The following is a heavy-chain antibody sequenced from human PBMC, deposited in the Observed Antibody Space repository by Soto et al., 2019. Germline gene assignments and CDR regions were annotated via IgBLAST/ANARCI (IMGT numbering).Heavy chain of an antibody. Sequence: GGSLRLSCAASGFTFSNYGMTWVRQAPGKGLEWVSAISGSGHYTYYADSLKGRFTISRDNSKDTPFLQMNSLRAEDTAVYYCAKAQYCSSDTCYLMGYMDVWGKGTTVTVSS. D-gene: IGHD2-2*01. V-gene: IGHV3-23*01. J-gene: IGHJ6*03. CDR1: GFTFSNYG. CDR2: ISGSGHYT. CDR3: AKAQYCSSDTCYLMGYMDV.